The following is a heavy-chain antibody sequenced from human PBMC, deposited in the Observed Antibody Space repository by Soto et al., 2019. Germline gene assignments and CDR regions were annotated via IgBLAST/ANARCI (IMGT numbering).Heavy chain of an antibody. CDR3: DAVTAIRPILDY. CDR2: VLQSGNN. D-gene: IGHD2-21*02. CDR1: GGSVSSNTFY. J-gene: IGHJ4*01. V-gene: IGHV4-39*07. Sequence: SETLSLTCSVSGGSVSSNTFYWGWILQTPGRGLEWIGSVLQSGNNYYNPSFKSRLSISVDTSKNQFSLRLTSLTDADTAVYYCDAVTAIRPILDYWGHGVLVTVS.